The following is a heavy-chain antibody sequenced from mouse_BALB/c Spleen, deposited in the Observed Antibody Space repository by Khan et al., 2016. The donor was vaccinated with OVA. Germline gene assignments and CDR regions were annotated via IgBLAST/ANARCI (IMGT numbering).Heavy chain of an antibody. V-gene: IGHV1-9*01. CDR2: ILPGSSST. CDR1: GYTFSSYW. CDR3: ARYGNHWYCDG. D-gene: IGHD2-1*01. Sequence: QVQLQQSGAELMKPGASVKISCKATGYTFSSYWIEWVKQRPGHGLEWIGEILPGSSSTNYNQKFKGKATFTADTSSNPAYMQLSSLTSEDSAVYCCARYGNHWYCDGWGAGTTVTVSS. J-gene: IGHJ1*01.